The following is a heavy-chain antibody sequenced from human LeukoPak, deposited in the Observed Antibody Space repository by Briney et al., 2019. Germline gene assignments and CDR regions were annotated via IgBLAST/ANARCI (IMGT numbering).Heavy chain of an antibody. CDR3: AKVFSTYYFDS. J-gene: IGHJ4*02. Sequence: GGSLRLSCTGSGFTFSKNAMRWVRQAPGKGLEWVAAIGATGSTTYYADSVKGRFTISRDNSKNTIYLQMDGLRAEDTAIYYCAKVFSTYYFDSWGQGTLVTVSS. V-gene: IGHV3-23*01. CDR1: GFTFSKNA. D-gene: IGHD2/OR15-2a*01. CDR2: IGATGSTT.